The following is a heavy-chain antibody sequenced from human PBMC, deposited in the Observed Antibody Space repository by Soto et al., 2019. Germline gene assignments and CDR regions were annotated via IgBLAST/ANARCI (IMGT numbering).Heavy chain of an antibody. J-gene: IGHJ4*02. Sequence: EVQLLESGGGLVQPGGSLRLSCAASGFTFSSYAMSWVRQAPGKGLEWVSVISGSGGSTYYSDSVKGRFTISRDNSKNTLYLQMNSLRAEDTAVYYCAKGGSSSSLPYYFDYWGQGTLVTVSS. D-gene: IGHD6-6*01. V-gene: IGHV3-23*01. CDR2: ISGSGGST. CDR3: AKGGSSSSLPYYFDY. CDR1: GFTFSSYA.